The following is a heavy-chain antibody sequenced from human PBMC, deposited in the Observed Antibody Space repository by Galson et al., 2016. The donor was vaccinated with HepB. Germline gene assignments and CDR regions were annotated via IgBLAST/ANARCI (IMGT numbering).Heavy chain of an antibody. CDR3: ARDTDSRERRDW. D-gene: IGHD3-22*01. J-gene: IGHJ4*02. CDR2: IYGGGDT. V-gene: IGHV3-53*01. Sequence: SLRLSCAVSGFSVSNNYMSWVRQAPGKGLEWVAVIYGGGDTYYADSVKGRFTISRDNSKNTLYLEMHSLRAEDTAVYYCARDTDSRERRDWWGQGTLVTVSS. CDR1: GFSVSNNY.